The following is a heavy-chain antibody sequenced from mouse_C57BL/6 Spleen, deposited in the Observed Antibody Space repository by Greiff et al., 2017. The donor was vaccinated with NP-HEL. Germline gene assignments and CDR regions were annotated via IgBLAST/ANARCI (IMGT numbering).Heavy chain of an antibody. CDR1: GYTFTSYW. CDR3: ARTGTNAY. Sequence: QVQLQQPGAELVMPGASVKLSCKASGYTFTSYWMHWVKQRPGQGLEWIGEIDPSDSYTNYNQKFKGKSTLTVDKSSSTAYMQLSSLTSEDSAVYFCARTGTNAYWGQGTLVTVSA. J-gene: IGHJ3*01. CDR2: IDPSDSYT. V-gene: IGHV1-69*01. D-gene: IGHD4-1*01.